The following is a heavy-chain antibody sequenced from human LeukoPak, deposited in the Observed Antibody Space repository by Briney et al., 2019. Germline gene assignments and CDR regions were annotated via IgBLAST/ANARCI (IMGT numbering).Heavy chain of an antibody. V-gene: IGHV4-34*01. J-gene: IGHJ5*02. D-gene: IGHD6-13*01. Sequence: SETLSLTCAVYGESFSGYYWSWIRQPPGKGLEWIGEINHSGSTNYNPSLKSRVTISVDTSKNQFSLKLSSVTAADTAVYYCARGRYSSSWNGGWFDPWGQGTLVTVSS. CDR2: INHSGST. CDR1: GESFSGYY. CDR3: ARGRYSSSWNGGWFDP.